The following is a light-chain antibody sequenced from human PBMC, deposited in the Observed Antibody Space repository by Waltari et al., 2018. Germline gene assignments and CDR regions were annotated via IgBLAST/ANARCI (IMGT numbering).Light chain of an antibody. CDR1: PDISNY. Sequence: DIQMTQSPPPLSASVGDRVTITCPANPDISNYLNWYQQKAGKAPKLLLYDASNLETGVPSRVSGSGSGTDFTFTISSLQPEDIATYYCQQYDNLPLTFGGGTKVEIK. J-gene: IGKJ4*01. CDR2: DAS. CDR3: QQYDNLPLT. V-gene: IGKV1-33*01.